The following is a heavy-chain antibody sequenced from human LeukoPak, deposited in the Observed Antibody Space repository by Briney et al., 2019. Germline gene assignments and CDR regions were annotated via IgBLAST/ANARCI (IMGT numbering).Heavy chain of an antibody. V-gene: IGHV1-8*01. J-gene: IGHJ4*02. CDR1: GYTFTSYD. CDR3: ARGSREMFSGSSIYDY. D-gene: IGHD1-26*01. CDR2: ITPNSGNT. Sequence: GASVKVSCNASGYTFTSYDIHWVRQATGQGPACVRCITPNSGNTGYEQKFQGRATMTRNTSISTAYMELSSLRSEDTAVYYCARGSREMFSGSSIYDYWGQGTLVTVSS.